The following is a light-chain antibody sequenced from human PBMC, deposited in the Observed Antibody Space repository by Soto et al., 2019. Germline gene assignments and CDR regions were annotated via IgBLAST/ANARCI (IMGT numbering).Light chain of an antibody. Sequence: QSALTQPASVSGSPGQWIAISCTGTSSDVGGYDYVSWYQQHPDKAPKLMIYEVTKRPSGVSNRFSGSKSGNTASLTISGLQPEDEADYYCSSHTSGSTRVFGSGTKLTVL. J-gene: IGLJ1*01. V-gene: IGLV2-14*01. CDR3: SSHTSGSTRV. CDR1: SSDVGGYDY. CDR2: EVT.